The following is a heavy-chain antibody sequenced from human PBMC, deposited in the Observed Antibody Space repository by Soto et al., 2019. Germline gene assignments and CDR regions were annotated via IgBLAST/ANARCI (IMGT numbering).Heavy chain of an antibody. CDR3: GSSGYCCGGSCSYPQHYYSGMDV. D-gene: IGHD2-15*01. J-gene: IGHJ6*02. Sequence: QVQLVQSGAEVKKPGSSVKVSCKASGGSFSSYAISWVRQAPGQGLEWMGGIIPIFGTANYAQKFQGRVTITADESTSTDYMELSSLSSEETAVYYCGSSGYCCGGSCSYPQHYYSGMDVGGQGTTVTVSS. CDR2: IIPIFGTA. V-gene: IGHV1-69*12. CDR1: GGSFSSYA.